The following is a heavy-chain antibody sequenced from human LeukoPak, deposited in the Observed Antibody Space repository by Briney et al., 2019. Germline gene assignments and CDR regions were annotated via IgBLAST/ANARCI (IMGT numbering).Heavy chain of an antibody. Sequence: GGSLRLSCAASGFTFSSYSMNWVRQAPGKGLEWVSSISSSSSYIYYADSVKGRFTISRDNAKNSLYLQMNSLRAEDTALYHCARGEANYDYVWGSYRYSYYFDYWGQGTLVTVSS. D-gene: IGHD3-16*02. V-gene: IGHV3-21*04. CDR2: ISSSSSYI. J-gene: IGHJ4*02. CDR3: ARGEANYDYVWGSYRYSYYFDY. CDR1: GFTFSSYS.